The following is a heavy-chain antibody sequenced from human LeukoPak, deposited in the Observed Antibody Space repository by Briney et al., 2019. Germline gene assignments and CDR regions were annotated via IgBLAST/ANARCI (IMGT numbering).Heavy chain of an antibody. Sequence: PSDTLSLTCTVSSGSISSYYWSWIRQPPGKGLEWIGYIYYSGSTNYNPSLKSRVTISVDTSKNQFSLKLSSVTAADTAVYYCASNREDAFDIWGQGTMVTVSS. CDR2: IYYSGST. J-gene: IGHJ3*02. V-gene: IGHV4-59*07. CDR1: SGSISSYY. CDR3: ASNREDAFDI.